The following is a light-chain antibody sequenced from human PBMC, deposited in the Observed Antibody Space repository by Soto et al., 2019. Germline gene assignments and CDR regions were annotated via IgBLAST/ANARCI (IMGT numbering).Light chain of an antibody. J-gene: IGKJ1*01. CDR1: QSVSSD. CDR3: QQYDNWPQT. Sequence: DIVLTQSPGTLSLSPGERAALSCRASQSVSSDLAWYQHKPGQAPRLLIYGASTRATGIPARFSGRGSGTEFTLTISSLQSVDFAVYYCQQYDNWPQTFGQGTKVDIK. V-gene: IGKV3-15*01. CDR2: GAS.